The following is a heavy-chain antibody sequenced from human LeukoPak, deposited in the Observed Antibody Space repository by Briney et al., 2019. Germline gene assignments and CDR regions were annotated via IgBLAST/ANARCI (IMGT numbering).Heavy chain of an antibody. CDR2: ISGSGGST. CDR3: AKARPALDGYNRPDY. D-gene: IGHD5-24*01. V-gene: IGHV3-23*01. Sequence: GGSLRLSCAASGFTFSSYAMRWVRQAPGKGLEWVSAISGSGGSTNYADSVKGRFTISRDNSKNTLYLQMNSLRAEDTAVYYCAKARPALDGYNRPDYWGQGTLVTVSS. J-gene: IGHJ4*02. CDR1: GFTFSSYA.